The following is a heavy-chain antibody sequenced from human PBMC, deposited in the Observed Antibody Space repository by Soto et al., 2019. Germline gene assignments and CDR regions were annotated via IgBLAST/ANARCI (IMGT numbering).Heavy chain of an antibody. CDR1: SGSISSGGYY. CDR3: ARGGRRSPGMDV. V-gene: IGHV4-31*03. CDR2: IYYSGST. Sequence: QVQLQESGPGLVKPSQTLSLTCTVSSGSISSGGYYWSWIRQHPGKGLEWIGYIYYSGSTYYNPSLKSRFTISVDASKNPFSLTLSSVTAADTAVYYCARGGRRSPGMDVWGEGTTVTVSS. J-gene: IGHJ6*04.